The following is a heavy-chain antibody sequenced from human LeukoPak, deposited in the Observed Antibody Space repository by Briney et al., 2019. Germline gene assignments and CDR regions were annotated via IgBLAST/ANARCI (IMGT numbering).Heavy chain of an antibody. Sequence: GGSLRLSCAASGFPFNTYGMHWVRQAPGKGLEWVAVIWYDGSNKYYADSVKGRFTISRDNSKNTLYLQMNSLRAEDTAVYYCARKYSSSWSFDYWGQGTLVTVSS. V-gene: IGHV3-33*01. CDR1: GFPFNTYG. CDR3: ARKYSSSWSFDY. J-gene: IGHJ4*02. D-gene: IGHD6-13*01. CDR2: IWYDGSNK.